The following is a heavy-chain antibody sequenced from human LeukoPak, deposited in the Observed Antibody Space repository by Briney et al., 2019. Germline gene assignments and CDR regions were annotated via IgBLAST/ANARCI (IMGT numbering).Heavy chain of an antibody. CDR2: IIPIFGTA. V-gene: IGHV1-69*01. Sequence: GASVKVSCKASGGTFSSYAISRVRQAPGQGLEWMGGIIPIFGTANYAQKLQGRVTITADESTSTAYMELSSLRSEDTAVYYCASTIPLAAAGTFDYWGQGTLVTVSS. CDR3: ASTIPLAAAGTFDY. CDR1: GGTFSSYA. J-gene: IGHJ4*02. D-gene: IGHD6-13*01.